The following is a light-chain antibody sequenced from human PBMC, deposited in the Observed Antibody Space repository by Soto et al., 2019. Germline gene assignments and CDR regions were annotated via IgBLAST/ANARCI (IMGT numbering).Light chain of an antibody. J-gene: IGKJ3*01. CDR2: AAS. V-gene: IGKV1-39*01. CDR1: QSIVGY. Sequence: DIQMTQSPSSLSASVGDRVTISCRASQSIVGYLNWYQQTPGKAPKLLVYAASSLRSGVPSMFRGGGSGTDFNFTITSLQPEDFGTYYCQQSYTTPFTFGPGTQVDV. CDR3: QQSYTTPFT.